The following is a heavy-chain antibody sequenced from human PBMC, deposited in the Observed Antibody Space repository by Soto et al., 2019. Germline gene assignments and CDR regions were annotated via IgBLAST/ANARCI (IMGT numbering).Heavy chain of an antibody. D-gene: IGHD1-1*01. CDR1: GFTFSSYG. CDR2: ISYDGSNK. V-gene: IGHV3-30*18. J-gene: IGHJ6*03. Sequence: GGSLRLSCAASGFTFSSYGMHWVRQAPGKGLEWVAVISYDGSNKYYADSVKGRFTISRDNSKNTLYLQMNSLRAEDTAVYYCAKDWGWKPTDYYYYYYMDVWGKGTTVTVSS. CDR3: AKDWGWKPTDYYYYYYMDV.